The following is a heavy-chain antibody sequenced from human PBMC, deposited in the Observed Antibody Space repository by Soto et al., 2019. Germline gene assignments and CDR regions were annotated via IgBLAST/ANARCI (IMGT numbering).Heavy chain of an antibody. CDR3: AREIYDFWSGYHYYYYGMDV. CDR2: IYYSGST. V-gene: IGHV4-30-4*01. D-gene: IGHD3-3*01. J-gene: IGHJ6*02. Sequence: SETLSLTCTVSGGSISSGDYYWSWIRQPPGKGLEWIGYIYYSGSTYYNPSLKSRVTISVDTSKNQFSPKLSSVTAADTAVYYCAREIYDFWSGYHYYYYGMDVWGQGTTVTVSS. CDR1: GGSISSGDYY.